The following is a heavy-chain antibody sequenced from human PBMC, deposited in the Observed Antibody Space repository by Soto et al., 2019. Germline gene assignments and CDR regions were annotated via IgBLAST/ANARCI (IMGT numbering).Heavy chain of an antibody. CDR3: ERSNVYCSSTSCYAGGFDY. CDR1: GFTFSSYW. D-gene: IGHD2-2*01. J-gene: IGHJ4*02. V-gene: IGHV3-74*01. Sequence: EVQLVESGGGLVQPGGSLRLSCAASGFTFSSYWMHWVRQAPGKGLVWVSRINSDGSSTSYADSVKGRFTISRDNAKNTLYLQMNSLRAEDTAVYYCERSNVYCSSTSCYAGGFDYWGQGTLVTVSS. CDR2: INSDGSST.